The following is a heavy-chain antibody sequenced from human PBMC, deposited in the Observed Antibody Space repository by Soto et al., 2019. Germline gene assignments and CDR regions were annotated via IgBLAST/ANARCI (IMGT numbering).Heavy chain of an antibody. Sequence: GSGPTLVNPTQTLTLTCTFSGFSFSTSEVGVGWIRQPPGKALEWLALIYWDDDKRYSPSLRNRLTSTKDTSKNEVVLTLTNVDPVDTATYHCVFRPAMRFGEIFPWFDPWGPGTLVTVSS. D-gene: IGHD3-10*01. CDR3: VFRPAMRFGEIFPWFDP. V-gene: IGHV2-5*02. J-gene: IGHJ5*02. CDR1: GFSFSTSEVG. CDR2: IYWDDDK.